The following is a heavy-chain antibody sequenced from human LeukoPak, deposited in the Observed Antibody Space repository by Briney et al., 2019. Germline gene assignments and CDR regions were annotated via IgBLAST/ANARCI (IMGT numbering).Heavy chain of an antibody. CDR2: FDPEEGEA. V-gene: IGHV1-24*01. J-gene: IGHJ4*02. Sequence: ASVKVSCKVSGYSVSELSMHWVRQAPGKGLEWMGGFDPEEGEATYAQNFQGRVTMAEDTSTGTAFMELSSLRYEDTAVYYCATETVGYCIRSSSCYGLGSWGQGTLVTVSS. D-gene: IGHD2-15*01. CDR3: ATETVGYCIRSSSCYGLGS. CDR1: GYSVSELS.